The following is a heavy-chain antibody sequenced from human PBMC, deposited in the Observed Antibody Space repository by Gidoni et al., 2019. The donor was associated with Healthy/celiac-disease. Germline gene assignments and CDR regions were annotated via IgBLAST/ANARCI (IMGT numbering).Heavy chain of an antibody. D-gene: IGHD3-3*01. V-gene: IGHV3-53*01. CDR3: ARETYGYDFWSGYFDY. J-gene: IGHJ4*02. CDR2: IYSGGST. CDR1: GFTVSSNY. Sequence: EVQLVESGGGLIQPGGSLRLSCAASGFTVSSNYMSWVRQAPGKGLEWVSVIYSGGSTYYADSVKGRFTISRDNSKNTLYLQMNSLRAEDTAVYYCARETYGYDFWSGYFDYWGQGTLVTVS.